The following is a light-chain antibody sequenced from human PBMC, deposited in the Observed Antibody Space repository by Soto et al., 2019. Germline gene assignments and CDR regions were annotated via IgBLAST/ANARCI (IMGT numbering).Light chain of an antibody. CDR3: QQRTNWLT. CDR1: QSVTWY. CDR2: DAT. J-gene: IGKJ4*01. Sequence: EIVLTQSPATLSLSPGERATLSCRASQSVTWYLAWYQQKPGQAPRLLIYDATNRATGIPARLSGSGSGTDFALPISSLEPEDVAVYYCQQRTNWLTFGGGTRVEI. V-gene: IGKV3-11*01.